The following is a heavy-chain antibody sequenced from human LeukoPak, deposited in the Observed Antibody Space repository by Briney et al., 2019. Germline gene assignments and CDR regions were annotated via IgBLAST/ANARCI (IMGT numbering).Heavy chain of an antibody. D-gene: IGHD3-16*02. CDR1: GFTFGSYT. CDR3: AREGRELLLNQVDY. V-gene: IGHV3-30-3*01. J-gene: IGHJ4*02. CDR2: ISSDGSNK. Sequence: GGSLRLSCAASGFTFGSYTMHWVRQAPGKGLEWVAVISSDGSNKYYADSVKGRFTISRDKSKNTLYLQMNSLRAEDTAVYYCAREGRELLLNQVDYWGQGTLVTVSS.